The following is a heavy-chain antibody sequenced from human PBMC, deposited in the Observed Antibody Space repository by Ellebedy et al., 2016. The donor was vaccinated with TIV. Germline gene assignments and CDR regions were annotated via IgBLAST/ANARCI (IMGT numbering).Heavy chain of an antibody. Sequence: GESLKISCAASGFTFSSYGIHWVRQAPGKGLEWVASISNDSNNQQYADSVKGRFTISRDNSKNTLYLQMSSLRAEDTAMYFCAKVPVGFCTTTPCFYLDYWGQGTRVTVSS. CDR1: GFTFSSYG. CDR2: ISNDSNNQ. D-gene: IGHD2-2*01. CDR3: AKVPVGFCTTTPCFYLDY. V-gene: IGHV3-30*18. J-gene: IGHJ4*02.